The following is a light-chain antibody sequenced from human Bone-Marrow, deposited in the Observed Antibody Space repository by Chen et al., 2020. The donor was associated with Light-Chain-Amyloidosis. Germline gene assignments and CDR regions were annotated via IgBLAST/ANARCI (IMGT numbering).Light chain of an antibody. CDR3: QSADSSGTYEVI. CDR2: RDT. J-gene: IGLJ2*01. Sequence: SYELTQPPAVPVSPAQRARSNSPGDGLPTTYAYGYQQKPGQAPVLVIDRDTERPSGISERFSGSSSGTTATLTISGVQAEDEADYHCQSADSSGTYEVIFGGGTKLTVL. CDR1: GLPTTY. V-gene: IGLV3-25*03.